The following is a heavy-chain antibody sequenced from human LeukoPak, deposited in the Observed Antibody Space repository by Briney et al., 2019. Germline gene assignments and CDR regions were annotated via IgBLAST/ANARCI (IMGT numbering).Heavy chain of an antibody. CDR3: ARTSPLGYTYGSYYFDY. D-gene: IGHD5-18*01. J-gene: IGHJ4*02. Sequence: PSETLSLTCTVSGGSISSYYWSWIRQPPGKGLEWIVYIYYSGSTNYNPSLKSRVTISVDTSKNQFSLKLRSVTAADTAVYYCARTSPLGYTYGSYYFDYWGQGTLVTVSS. CDR2: IYYSGST. CDR1: GGSISSYY. V-gene: IGHV4-59*01.